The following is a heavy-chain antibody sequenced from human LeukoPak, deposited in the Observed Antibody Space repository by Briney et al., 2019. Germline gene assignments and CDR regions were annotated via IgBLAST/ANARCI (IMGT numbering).Heavy chain of an antibody. CDR1: GYTFTGYY. D-gene: IGHD2-2*02. V-gene: IGHV1-2*02. J-gene: IGHJ2*01. CDR2: INPNSGGT. CDR3: ARGHIVVVPAAIPNWYFDL. Sequence: ASVKVSCKASGYTFTGYYMHWVRQAPGQGLEWMGWINPNSGGTNYAQKFQGRVTMTRDTSISTAYMELSRLRSDDTAVYYCARGHIVVVPAAIPNWYFDLWGRGTLVTVSS.